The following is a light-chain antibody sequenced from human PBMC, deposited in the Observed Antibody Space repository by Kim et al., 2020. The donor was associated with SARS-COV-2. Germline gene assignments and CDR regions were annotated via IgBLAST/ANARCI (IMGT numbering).Light chain of an antibody. CDR3: QQYAGSLT. Sequence: SSPGERATLSCRASQSVSSNYLGWYQQKPGQAPRLLIYGASSRATGIPDRFSGSGSGTDFTLTINRLEPEDFAVYYCQQYAGSLTFGGGTKVDIK. CDR2: GAS. CDR1: QSVSSNY. V-gene: IGKV3-20*01. J-gene: IGKJ4*01.